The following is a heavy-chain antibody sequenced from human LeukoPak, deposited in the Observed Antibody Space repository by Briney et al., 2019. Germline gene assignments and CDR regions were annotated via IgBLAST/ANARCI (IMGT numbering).Heavy chain of an antibody. D-gene: IGHD3-3*01. J-gene: IGHJ4*02. CDR3: ARPLSSSYSYTFDH. Sequence: PSETLSLTCIVSGGSISGYYWSWIRQSPGEGLEWIAYIYNSGNTKYNPSLRSRVTISVDTSNNQLSLKLNSVTAADTAVYYCARPLSSSYSYTFDHWGQGAQVTVSS. CDR2: IYNSGNT. V-gene: IGHV4-59*08. CDR1: GGSISGYY.